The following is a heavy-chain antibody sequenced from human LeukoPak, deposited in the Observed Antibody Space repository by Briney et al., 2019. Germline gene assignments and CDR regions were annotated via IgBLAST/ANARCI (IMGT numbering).Heavy chain of an antibody. CDR2: IRWDGSST. D-gene: IGHD3-9*01. CDR3: VKRNRPDYDILTGNEYFYH. V-gene: IGHV3-43D*03. CDR1: GFTFDDYA. Sequence: PGGSLRLSCVASGFTFDDYAMHWVRQAPGKGLEWVSLIRWDGSSTYYADSVKGRFTISRDNRKNSLYLQMNSLRTEDAALYYCVKRNRPDYDILTGNEYFYHWGQGTLVTVSS. J-gene: IGHJ1*01.